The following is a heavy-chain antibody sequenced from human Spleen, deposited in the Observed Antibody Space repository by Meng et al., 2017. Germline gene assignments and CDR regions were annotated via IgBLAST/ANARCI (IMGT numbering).Heavy chain of an antibody. Sequence: QGLLWRCGAEVKKPRASVKVACKPSGYPFTAYWLHWVRQAPGQGLEWMGRIDPGTGGTQYAQKFQGRVTMTTDTSTSTAYLELRSLRSDDTAVYYCARVLGLRSFDRSLDYWGQGTLVTVSS. CDR2: IDPGTGGT. D-gene: IGHD3-9*01. V-gene: IGHV1-2*06. CDR3: ARVLGLRSFDRSLDY. J-gene: IGHJ4*02. CDR1: GYPFTAYW.